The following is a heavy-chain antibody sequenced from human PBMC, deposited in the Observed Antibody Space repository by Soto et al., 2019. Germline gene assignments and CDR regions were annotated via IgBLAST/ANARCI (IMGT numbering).Heavy chain of an antibody. J-gene: IGHJ5*02. CDR1: GYTFTTYS. D-gene: IGHD6-13*01. CDR2: VSAYNGNT. Sequence: QVQLVQSGTEVKKSGASVKLSCKTSGYTFTTYSITWVRQAPGQGLEWMGWVSAYNGNTNYAQKFQGRVTMTTDMSTCTAYMELRSLRSDYTAMYDCAREDFGVHSSWFDPWGQGTLVIVSS. CDR3: AREDFGVHSSWFDP. V-gene: IGHV1-18*04.